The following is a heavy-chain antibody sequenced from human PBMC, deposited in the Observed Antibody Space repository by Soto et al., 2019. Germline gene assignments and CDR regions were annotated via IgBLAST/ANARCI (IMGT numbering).Heavy chain of an antibody. CDR2: ISGDGINT. Sequence: QIQLVESGGDVVQPGKSLRLSCAASGFNFGFFGMHWVRQAPGKGLEWVAFISGDGINTQYADSVRGRFTLSRDYSRKTMYLQMDSLRDEDTALYYCARGNLSFDFDSWGLGTLVTLSS. CDR1: GFNFGFFG. D-gene: IGHD1-26*01. CDR3: ARGNLSFDFDS. V-gene: IGHV3-30*03. J-gene: IGHJ4*02.